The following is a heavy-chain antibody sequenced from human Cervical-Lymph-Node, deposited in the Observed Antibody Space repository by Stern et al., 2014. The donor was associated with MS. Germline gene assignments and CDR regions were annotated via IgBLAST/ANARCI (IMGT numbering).Heavy chain of an antibody. CDR1: GDTFSTHA. J-gene: IGHJ4*02. Sequence: VQLVQSGAAVKKPGSSVKVSCKSSGDTFSTHAISWVRQAPGQGLERMGRIIPILDTTDYAQKFQGRLTIDAAESTNTAYMELSSLTPDDTAVYYCAREKSDCSGGSCFSSLDYWGQGTLVTVSS. CDR3: AREKSDCSGGSCFSSLDY. CDR2: IIPILDTT. V-gene: IGHV1-69*11. D-gene: IGHD2-15*01.